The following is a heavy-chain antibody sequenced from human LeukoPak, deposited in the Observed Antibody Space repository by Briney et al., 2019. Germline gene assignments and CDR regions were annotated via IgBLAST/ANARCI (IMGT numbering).Heavy chain of an antibody. V-gene: IGHV3-48*03. J-gene: IGHJ4*02. CDR2: ISSSGSTI. Sequence: PGGSLRLSCAASGFTFSSYEMNWVRQAPGKGLEWVSYISSSGSTIYYADSVKGRFTISRDNAKNSLYLQMNSLRAEDTAVYYCARGLRLGYCSGGSCSRQAYWGQGTLVTVSS. CDR3: ARGLRLGYCSGGSCSRQAY. D-gene: IGHD2-15*01. CDR1: GFTFSSYE.